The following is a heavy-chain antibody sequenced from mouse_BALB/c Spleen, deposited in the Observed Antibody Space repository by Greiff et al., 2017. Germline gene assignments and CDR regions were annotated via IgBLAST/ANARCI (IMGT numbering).Heavy chain of an antibody. D-gene: IGHD2-4*01. J-gene: IGHJ3*01. CDR1: GFTFSSYG. Sequence: EVKLVESGGDLVKPGGSLKLSCAASGFTFSSYGMSWVRQTPDKRLEWVATISSGGSYTYYPDSVKGRFTISRDNAKNTLYLQMSSLKSEDTAMYYCARHEGDYDAWFAYWGQGTLVTVSA. CDR2: ISSGGSYT. V-gene: IGHV5-6*02. CDR3: ARHEGDYDAWFAY.